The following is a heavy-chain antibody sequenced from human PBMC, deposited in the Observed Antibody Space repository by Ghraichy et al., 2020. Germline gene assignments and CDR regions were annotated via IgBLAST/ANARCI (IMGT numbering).Heavy chain of an antibody. J-gene: IGHJ4*02. Sequence: ASVKVSCKASGYTFTGYYMHWVRQAPGQGLEWMGWINPNSGGTNYAQKFQGRVTMTRDTSISTAYMELSRLRSDDTAVYYCARDEGYSGYDREDYWGQGTLVTVSS. CDR1: GYTFTGYY. CDR2: INPNSGGT. V-gene: IGHV1-2*02. D-gene: IGHD5-12*01. CDR3: ARDEGYSGYDREDY.